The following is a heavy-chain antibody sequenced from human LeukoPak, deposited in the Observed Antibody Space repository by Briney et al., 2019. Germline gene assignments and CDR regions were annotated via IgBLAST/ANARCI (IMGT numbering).Heavy chain of an antibody. CDR1: GYTFSSYT. D-gene: IGHD3-10*01. J-gene: IGHJ4*02. Sequence: ASVKVSCKTSGYTFSSYTMHWLRQAPGQSPEWMGSINGDNGNTKYSEKFQGRVTFTRDTSASSAYMELSRLRSEDTAVYYCARSSSGTYHYWGRGTLVTVSS. CDR3: ARSSSGTYHY. V-gene: IGHV1-3*01. CDR2: INGDNGNT.